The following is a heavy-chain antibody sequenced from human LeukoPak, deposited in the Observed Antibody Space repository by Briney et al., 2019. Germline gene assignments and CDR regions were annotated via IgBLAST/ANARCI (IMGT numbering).Heavy chain of an antibody. V-gene: IGHV3-21*01. CDR1: GFTFNTFN. Sequence: GGSLRLSCAASGFTFNTFNMNWVRQAPGKGLEWVSSITSGGDYIYYADSVKGRFTTSRDNAKNSLSLQLNSLRVEDTAVYYCARGHYDVLAASYRWTPDYWGQGTLVTVSS. J-gene: IGHJ4*02. D-gene: IGHD3-9*01. CDR3: ARGHYDVLAASYRWTPDY. CDR2: ITSGGDYI.